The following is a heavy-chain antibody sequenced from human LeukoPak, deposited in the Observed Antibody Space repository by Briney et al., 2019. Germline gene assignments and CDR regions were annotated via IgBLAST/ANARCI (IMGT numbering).Heavy chain of an antibody. V-gene: IGHV1-2*02. CDR2: INPNSGGT. D-gene: IGHD6-13*01. Sequence: ASVKVSCKASGYTFTGYYMHWVRQAPGQGLEWMGWINPNSGGTNYAQKFQGRATMTRDTSISTAYMELSRLRSDDTAVYYCAAIPVGSSWYYFDYWGQGTLVTVSS. CDR1: GYTFTGYY. J-gene: IGHJ4*02. CDR3: AAIPVGSSWYYFDY.